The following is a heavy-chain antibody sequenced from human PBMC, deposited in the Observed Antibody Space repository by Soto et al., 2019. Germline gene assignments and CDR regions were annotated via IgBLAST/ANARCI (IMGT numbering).Heavy chain of an antibody. CDR1: GLTFSNYA. Sequence: GGSLRLSCAPSGLTFSNYAMSWVRQAPGGRLEWVSSMSGSSSTTYYADSVRGRFTISRDRSKNTLYLQRSSLRAEDTALYYCAKNQERELPRVIDFWGQGTLVTVSS. D-gene: IGHD1-7*01. J-gene: IGHJ4*02. CDR2: MSGSSSTT. V-gene: IGHV3-23*01. CDR3: AKNQERELPRVIDF.